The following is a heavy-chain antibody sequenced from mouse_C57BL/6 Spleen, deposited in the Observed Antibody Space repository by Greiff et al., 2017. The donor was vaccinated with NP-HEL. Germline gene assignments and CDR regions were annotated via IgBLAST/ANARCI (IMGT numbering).Heavy chain of an antibody. CDR1: GYTFTSYG. CDR2: IYPRSGNT. V-gene: IGHV1-81*01. Sequence: QVQLQQSGAELARPGASVKLSCKASGYTFTSYGISWVKQRTGQGLEWIGEIYPRSGNTYYNEKFKGKATLTADKSSSTAYMELRSLTSEDSAVYFCASLEGYMVTDFAYWGQGTLVTVSA. D-gene: IGHD2-2*01. J-gene: IGHJ3*01. CDR3: ASLEGYMVTDFAY.